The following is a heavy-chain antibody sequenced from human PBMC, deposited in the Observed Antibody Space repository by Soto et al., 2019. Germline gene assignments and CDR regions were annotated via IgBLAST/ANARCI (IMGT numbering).Heavy chain of an antibody. Sequence: GGSLRLSCAASSFTFNQPWMNWVRQAPGKGLEWVGRIKSKTDHGTTDYAAPVKGRFTVSRDDSKSTLYLQMDSVQTEDTAVYYCTAGFYNSGGSDHWGQGTLVTVSS. J-gene: IGHJ4*02. D-gene: IGHD3-22*01. CDR2: IKSKTDHGTT. CDR3: TAGFYNSGGSDH. V-gene: IGHV3-15*07. CDR1: SFTFNQPW.